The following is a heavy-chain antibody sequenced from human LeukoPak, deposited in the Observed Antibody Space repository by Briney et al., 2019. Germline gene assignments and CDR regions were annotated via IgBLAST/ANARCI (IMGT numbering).Heavy chain of an antibody. CDR2: VDYSGRT. CDR1: GGSIFNSDYF. J-gene: IGHJ4*02. V-gene: IGHV4-39*01. D-gene: IGHD3-10*01. Sequence: SETLSLTRTVSGGSIFNSDYFWGWIRQPPGKGLEWIGNVDYSGRTHYNPSLMGRVTVSGDNSKNQFSLKLRSVTAADTAVYYCARLDASSAHFSGSFPDYWGQGTLVTVSS. CDR3: ARLDASSAHFSGSFPDY.